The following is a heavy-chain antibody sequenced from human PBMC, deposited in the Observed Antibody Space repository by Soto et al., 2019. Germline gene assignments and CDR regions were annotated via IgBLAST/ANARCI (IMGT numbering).Heavy chain of an antibody. CDR2: SSAYNGNT. Sequence: QVQLVQSGAEVKKPGASVKVSCKASGYTFDSYGISWLRQAPGQGLEWMGWSSAYNGNTNYAQKLQGRVTMTTATSSSTANMEQRSVRSDDTGVYYCAMDTYGSGAGYWGQGTLVSVSS. V-gene: IGHV1-18*01. J-gene: IGHJ4*02. D-gene: IGHD3-10*01. CDR3: AMDTYGSGAGY. CDR1: GYTFDSYG.